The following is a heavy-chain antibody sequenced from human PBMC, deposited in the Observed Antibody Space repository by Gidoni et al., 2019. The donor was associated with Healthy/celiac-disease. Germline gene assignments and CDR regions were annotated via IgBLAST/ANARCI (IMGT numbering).Heavy chain of an antibody. Sequence: VQLVQSGAEVKKPGASVKVSGKASRYTLTSYYMHWVRQAPEQGLEWMGIINPSGGSTTYEQKFQGKVTRTRDTSTSTVYMELSSLRSEDTAVYYCARGVGSYRTTHGGVYFDYWGQGTLVTVSS. V-gene: IGHV1-46*03. CDR2: INPSGGST. CDR1: RYTLTSYY. CDR3: ARGVGSYRTTHGGVYFDY. D-gene: IGHD1-26*01. J-gene: IGHJ4*02.